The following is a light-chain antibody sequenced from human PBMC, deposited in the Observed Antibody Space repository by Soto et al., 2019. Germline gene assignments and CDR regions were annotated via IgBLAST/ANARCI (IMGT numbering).Light chain of an antibody. V-gene: IGLV2-23*01. CDR1: SCDVGSYNL. J-gene: IGLJ1*01. Sequence: QSALTQPASVSGSPGQSITITCTGTSCDVGSYNLVSWYQQHPGEAPKLMIYGGTKRPSGVSNRFSGSKSGNTASLTISGLQAEDEADYYCCSYAGITTYYVFGTGTTVTVL. CDR3: CSYAGITTYYV. CDR2: GGT.